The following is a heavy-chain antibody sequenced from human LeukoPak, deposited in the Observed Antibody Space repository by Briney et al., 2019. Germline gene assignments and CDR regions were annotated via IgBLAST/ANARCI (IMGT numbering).Heavy chain of an antibody. D-gene: IGHD3-22*01. Sequence: NPSETLSRTCTVSGDSMSTYCWTWIRQPPGKGLEWIGYIYNSGSTNYNPSLKSRVTISVDTSKNQFSLKLTSVTAADTAVYYCARGVGSGYTDDWGQGTLVTVSS. J-gene: IGHJ4*02. V-gene: IGHV4-59*12. CDR2: IYNSGST. CDR1: GDSMSTYC. CDR3: ARGVGSGYTDD.